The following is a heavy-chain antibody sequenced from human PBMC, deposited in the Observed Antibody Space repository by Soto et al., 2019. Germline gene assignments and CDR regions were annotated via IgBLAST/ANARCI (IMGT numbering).Heavy chain of an antibody. V-gene: IGHV3-23*01. CDR3: ASSDWYNPDGYFQH. CDR2: ISGSGSTT. J-gene: IGHJ1*01. Sequence: EVQLLESGGGLVQPGGSLRFSCAASGFTFSTYAMSWVRQAPGKGLEWVSGISGSGSTTYYADSVKGRFTISRDNSKNTLYLQMNSLRAEDTAVYYCASSDWYNPDGYFQHWGQGTLVTVSS. D-gene: IGHD6-19*01. CDR1: GFTFSTYA.